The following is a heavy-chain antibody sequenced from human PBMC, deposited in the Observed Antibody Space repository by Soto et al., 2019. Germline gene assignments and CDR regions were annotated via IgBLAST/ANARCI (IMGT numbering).Heavy chain of an antibody. V-gene: IGHV3-74*01. CDR1: GFTFSSYW. Sequence: EVQLVESGGGLVQPGGSLRLSCAASGFTFSSYWMHWVRQAPGKGLVWVSRINSDGSSTSYADSVKGRFTISRDNAKNNLSLQMNMLRAKDTAVYYCASRVLRYFDWTDAWYFDLWGRGTLVTVSS. CDR2: INSDGSST. CDR3: ASRVLRYFDWTDAWYFDL. D-gene: IGHD3-9*01. J-gene: IGHJ2*01.